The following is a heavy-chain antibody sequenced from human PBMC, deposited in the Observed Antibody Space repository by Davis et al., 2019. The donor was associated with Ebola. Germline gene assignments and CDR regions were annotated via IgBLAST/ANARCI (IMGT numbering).Heavy chain of an antibody. CDR3: TTSFDY. J-gene: IGHJ4*02. V-gene: IGHV3-48*04. CDR2: ITGSSTTI. Sequence: GGSLRLSCTDSVITFSSYAMTWVRQAPGKGLEWVSYITGSSTTIYYADSVKGRFTISRDNAENSLYLQMNSLRGEDTAVYYCTTSFDYWGQGTLVTVSS. CDR1: VITFSSYA.